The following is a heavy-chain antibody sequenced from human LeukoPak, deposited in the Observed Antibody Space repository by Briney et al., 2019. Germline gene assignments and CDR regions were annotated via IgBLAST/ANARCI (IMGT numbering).Heavy chain of an antibody. CDR3: AXENVVPAALGG. Sequence: ASVKVSCTASGYTFTGYYMHWVRQAPGQGLEWMGWINPNSGGTNYAQKFQGRVTMTRDTSISTAYMELSRLRSDDTAVYYCAXENVVPAALGGWGQGTLVTVSS. D-gene: IGHD2-2*01. V-gene: IGHV1-2*02. CDR1: GYTFTGYY. J-gene: IGHJ4*02. CDR2: INPNSGGT.